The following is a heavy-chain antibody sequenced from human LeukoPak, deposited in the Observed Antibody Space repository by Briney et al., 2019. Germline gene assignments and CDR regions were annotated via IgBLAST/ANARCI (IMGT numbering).Heavy chain of an antibody. Sequence: SETLSLTCAVYGGSFSGYYWSWIRQPAGKGLEWIGRIYTSGSTNYNPSLKSRVTISVDTSKNQFSLKLSSVTAADTAVYYCARASTSWNWFDPWGQGTLVTVSS. CDR3: ARASTSWNWFDP. CDR2: IYTSGST. D-gene: IGHD2-2*01. V-gene: IGHV4-59*10. CDR1: GGSFSGYY. J-gene: IGHJ5*02.